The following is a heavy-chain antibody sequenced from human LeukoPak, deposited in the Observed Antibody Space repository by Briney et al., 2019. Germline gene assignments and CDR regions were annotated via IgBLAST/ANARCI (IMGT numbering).Heavy chain of an antibody. V-gene: IGHV4-4*07. CDR2: IYTSGST. CDR3: AGARYSYGKPYYFDY. CDR1: GGSISSYF. Sequence: PSETLSLTCTVSGGSISSYFWSWIRQPAGKGLEWIGRIYTSGSTNYNPSLKSRVTMSVDTSKNQFSLKLSSVTAADTAVYYCAGARYSYGKPYYFDYWGQGTLVTVSS. J-gene: IGHJ4*02. D-gene: IGHD5-18*01.